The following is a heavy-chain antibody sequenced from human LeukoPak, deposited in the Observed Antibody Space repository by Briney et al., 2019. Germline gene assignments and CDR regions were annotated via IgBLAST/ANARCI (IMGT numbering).Heavy chain of an antibody. CDR3: AGVLVPAATPSATDDAFDI. D-gene: IGHD2-2*01. CDR2: ISSSGSTI. CDR1: GFTFSSYA. J-gene: IGHJ3*02. Sequence: GGSLRLSCAASGFTFSSYAMSWVRQAPGKGLEWVSYISSSGSTIYYADSVKGRFTISRDNAKNSLYLQMNSLRAEDTAVYYCAGVLVPAATPSATDDAFDIWGQGTMVTVSS. V-gene: IGHV3-48*04.